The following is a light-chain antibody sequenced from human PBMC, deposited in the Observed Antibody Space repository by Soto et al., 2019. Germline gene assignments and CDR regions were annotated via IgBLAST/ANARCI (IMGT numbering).Light chain of an antibody. CDR1: QSISNW. CDR3: QQYNSYSQT. J-gene: IGKJ1*01. V-gene: IGKV1-5*03. CDR2: QAS. Sequence: DIPMTQSPSTLSASVGDRVTITCRASQSISNWLVWYQQKPGKAPKLLIYQASSLESGVPSRFSGRGSGTEFTLTINSLQPEDFATYYCQQYNSYSQTFGQGTKVEIK.